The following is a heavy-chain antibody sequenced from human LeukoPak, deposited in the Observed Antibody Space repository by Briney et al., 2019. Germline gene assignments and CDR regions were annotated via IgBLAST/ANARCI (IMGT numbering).Heavy chain of an antibody. CDR1: GFSFTTYW. CDR3: AKLAKYFYGSETYYFFEH. CDR2: INQDGTEK. J-gene: IGHJ4*02. V-gene: IGHV3-7*01. Sequence: GGSLRLSCAASGFSFTTYWMGWVRQAPGKGLEWVANINQDGTEKYCVDSVNGRFTISRDNAKNSLYLQMNSLRVEDTAVYYCAKLAKYFYGSETYYFFEHWGQGTPVTASS. D-gene: IGHD3-10*01.